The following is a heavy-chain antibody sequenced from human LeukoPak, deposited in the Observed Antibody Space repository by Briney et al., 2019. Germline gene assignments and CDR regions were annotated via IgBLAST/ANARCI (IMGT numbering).Heavy chain of an antibody. Sequence: GGSLRLSCAASGFDFSHHYMTWVRQAPGKGPEWVAKISPDGGVSQYVDSVKGRFTISRDNSKNSLSLHMSSLRVEDTALYICAKEEFWRFDFWGQGTLVTVS. J-gene: IGHJ4*02. CDR2: ISPDGGVS. V-gene: IGHV3-7*03. CDR3: AKEEFWRFDF. CDR1: GFDFSHHY. D-gene: IGHD1-1*01.